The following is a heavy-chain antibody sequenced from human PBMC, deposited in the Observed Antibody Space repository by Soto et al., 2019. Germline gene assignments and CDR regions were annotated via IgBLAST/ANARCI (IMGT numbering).Heavy chain of an antibody. Sequence: GGPLRLSCAASGFTFSNAWMNWVRQAPGKGLEWVGRIKSKTDGGTTDYAAPVKGRFTISRDDSKNTLYLQMNSLKTEDTAVYYCTTAGLRYFDWLFPLADYWGQGTLVTVSS. V-gene: IGHV3-15*07. D-gene: IGHD3-9*01. CDR1: GFTFSNAW. CDR3: TTAGLRYFDWLFPLADY. CDR2: IKSKTDGGTT. J-gene: IGHJ4*02.